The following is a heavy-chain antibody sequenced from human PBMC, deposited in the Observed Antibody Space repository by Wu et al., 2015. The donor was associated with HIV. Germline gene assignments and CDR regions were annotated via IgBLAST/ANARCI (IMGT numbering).Heavy chain of an antibody. Sequence: QVQLVQSGAEVKKPGSSVRVSCKASGGTFSTYAINWVRQAPGQGLEWMGRIVPLFDAPNYAQRFHDRLAITADGSTTTAYMELRNLRSEDTAVYFCARGHYYDSSSSPMYWGPGTRVTVSS. D-gene: IGHD3-22*01. CDR2: IVPLFDAP. CDR1: GGTFSTYA. V-gene: IGHV1-69*13. CDR3: ARGHYYDSSSSPMY. J-gene: IGHJ4*02.